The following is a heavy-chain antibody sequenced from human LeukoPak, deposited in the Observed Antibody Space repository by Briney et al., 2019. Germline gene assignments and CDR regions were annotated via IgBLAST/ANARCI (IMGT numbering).Heavy chain of an antibody. CDR3: AIWTSGNY. CDR1: GFTFNRPW. Sequence: GGPLRLSCAAPGFTFNRPWMNWVRQAPGKGLEWVANMDPSGSQKRYVDSVKGRFTISKDNPGTSLYLEMYSLRAEDTAIYYCAIWTSGNYWGQGTPVTVSS. CDR2: MDPSGSQK. J-gene: IGHJ4*02. V-gene: IGHV3-7*01. D-gene: IGHD1-1*01.